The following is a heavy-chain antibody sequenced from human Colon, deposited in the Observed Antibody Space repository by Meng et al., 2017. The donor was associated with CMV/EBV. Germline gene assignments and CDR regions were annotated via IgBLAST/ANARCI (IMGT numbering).Heavy chain of an antibody. CDR3: ARDDEFCSGGSCYYFDY. D-gene: IGHD2-15*01. CDR1: GVSISSTNYY. CDR2: IYNNGRT. Sequence: SETLSLTCSVSGVSISSTNYYWGWIRQPPGKGLEWIGNIYNNGRTYYNPSLKSRVTISVDTSKNQFSLKLSSVTAVDTAVYYCARDDEFCSGGSCYYFDYWGQGTLVTVSS. V-gene: IGHV4-39*07. J-gene: IGHJ4*02.